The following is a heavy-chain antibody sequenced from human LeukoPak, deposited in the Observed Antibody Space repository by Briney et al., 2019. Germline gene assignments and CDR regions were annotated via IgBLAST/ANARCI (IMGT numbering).Heavy chain of an antibody. J-gene: IGHJ6*03. D-gene: IGHD1-26*01. CDR3: AKDRFGFVGADMDV. Sequence: GGSLRLSCAASGFTFSTFAMIWVRQAPGKGLEWGLAISGSGGSTYYADSVKGRFTISRDNSKDTLYLQMNSLRAEDTAVYYCAKDRFGFVGADMDVWGKGTTVTVSS. CDR2: ISGSGGST. CDR1: GFTFSTFA. V-gene: IGHV3-23*01.